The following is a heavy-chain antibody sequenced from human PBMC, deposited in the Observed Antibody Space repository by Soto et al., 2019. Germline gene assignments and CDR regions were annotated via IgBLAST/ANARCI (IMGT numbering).Heavy chain of an antibody. J-gene: IGHJ4*02. Sequence: ASVKVSCKASGYTFTSYAMHWVRQAPGQRLEWMGWINAGNGNTKYSQKFQGRVTITRDTSASTAYMELSSLRSEDTAVYYCARGSHCGGDCYPGYWGQGTLVTVSS. CDR3: ARGSHCGGDCYPGY. CDR1: GYTFTSYA. V-gene: IGHV1-3*01. CDR2: INAGNGNT. D-gene: IGHD2-21*02.